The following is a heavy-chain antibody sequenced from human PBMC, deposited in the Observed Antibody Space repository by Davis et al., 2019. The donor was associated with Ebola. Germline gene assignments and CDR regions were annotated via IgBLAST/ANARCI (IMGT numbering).Heavy chain of an antibody. J-gene: IGHJ5*02. Sequence: MPSETLSLPCTLPAASIPSSSYYWGWIRQPPGKGLEWIGEIYHSGSTNYNPSLKSRVTISVDKSKNQFSLKLSYVTAADTAVYYCARPGSGGSFDPWGQGTLVTVSS. CDR2: IYHSGST. CDR1: AASIPSSSYY. CDR3: ARPGSGGSFDP. V-gene: IGHV4-39*01. D-gene: IGHD2-15*01.